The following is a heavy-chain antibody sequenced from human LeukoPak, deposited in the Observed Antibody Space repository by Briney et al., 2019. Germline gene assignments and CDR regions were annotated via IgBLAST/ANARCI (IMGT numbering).Heavy chain of an antibody. J-gene: IGHJ6*02. Sequence: SETLSLTCTVSGGSISSYYWSWIRQPPGKGLEWIGYIYYSGSTNYNPSLKSRVTISVDTSKNQFSLKLSSVTAADTAVYYCARVSVGDYYYYGMDVWGQGTTVTVSS. V-gene: IGHV4-59*01. CDR1: GGSISSYY. CDR3: ARVSVGDYYYYGMDV. CDR2: IYYSGST. D-gene: IGHD3-16*01.